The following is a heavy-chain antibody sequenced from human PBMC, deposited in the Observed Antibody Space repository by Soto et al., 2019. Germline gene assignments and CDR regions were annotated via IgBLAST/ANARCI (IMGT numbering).Heavy chain of an antibody. D-gene: IGHD3-10*01. CDR1: GGSISSGGYS. V-gene: IGHV4-30-2*06. Sequence: PSETLSLTCTVSGGSISSGGYSWSWIRQSPEKGLEWIGCIYPTGTTYYHPSLKSRVTISVDTSRNQFSLNLTSVTAADPAVYYCARAPPGTSPSRVLWGPGTTLTVSS. CDR3: ARAPPGTSPSRVL. CDR2: IYPTGTT. J-gene: IGHJ6*02.